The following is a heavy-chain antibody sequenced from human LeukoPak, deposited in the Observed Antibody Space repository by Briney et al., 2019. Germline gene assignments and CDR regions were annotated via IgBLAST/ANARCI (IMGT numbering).Heavy chain of an antibody. CDR1: GFTFSSYA. CDR3: AREDYYYASSGYYPYYFDS. J-gene: IGHJ4*02. V-gene: IGHV3-30-3*01. D-gene: IGHD3-22*01. CDR2: ISYDGSNK. Sequence: GGSLRLSCAASGFTFSSYAMHWVRQAPGKGLEWVAVISYDGSNKYYADSVNGRFTISRDNSKNTVYLQMNSLRAEDTAVYFCAREDYYYASSGYYPYYFDSWGQGTLVTVSS.